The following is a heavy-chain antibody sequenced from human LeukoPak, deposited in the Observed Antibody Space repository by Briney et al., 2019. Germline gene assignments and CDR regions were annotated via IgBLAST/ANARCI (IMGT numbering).Heavy chain of an antibody. D-gene: IGHD1-1*01. CDR2: IYFSGST. CDR3: ARGRHDPLPFDY. J-gene: IGHJ4*02. Sequence: SETLFLTCTVSGGSISSYYWSWIRQPPGKGLEWIGYIYFSGSTNYNPSLKSRVTISVDTSKNRFSLKLSSVTAADTAVYYCARGRHDPLPFDYWGQGTLVIVSS. CDR1: GGSISSYY. V-gene: IGHV4-59*01.